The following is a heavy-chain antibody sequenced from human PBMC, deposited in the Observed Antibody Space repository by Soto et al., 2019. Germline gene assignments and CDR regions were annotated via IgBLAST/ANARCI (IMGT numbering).Heavy chain of an antibody. J-gene: IGHJ6*02. Sequence: SVKVSCKASGGTFSSYAISWVRQAPGQGGEWVGGIIPIFGTANYAQKFQGRVTITADESTSTAYMELSSLRSEDTAVYYCARSRVAAPADRIIFSYYGMDVWGQGTTVTVSS. V-gene: IGHV1-69*13. CDR3: ARSRVAAPADRIIFSYYGMDV. CDR1: GGTFSSYA. CDR2: IIPIFGTA. D-gene: IGHD3-16*01.